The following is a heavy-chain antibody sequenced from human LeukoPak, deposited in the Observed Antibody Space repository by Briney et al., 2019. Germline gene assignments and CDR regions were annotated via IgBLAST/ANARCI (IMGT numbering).Heavy chain of an antibody. CDR2: ISYDGGYK. CDR3: VVFGVVTRDF. Sequence: PGKSLRLSCAAPGFTFSSYGMHWVRQAPGKGLEWVAFISYDGGYKYYADSVKGRFTISRDNSKNTLSLQMNSLRAEDTAVYYCVVFGVVTRDFWGQGTLVTVSS. CDR1: GFTFSSYG. D-gene: IGHD3-3*01. J-gene: IGHJ4*02. V-gene: IGHV3-30*03.